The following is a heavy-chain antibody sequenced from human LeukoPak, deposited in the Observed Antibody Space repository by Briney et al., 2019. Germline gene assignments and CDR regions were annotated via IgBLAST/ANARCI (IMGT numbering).Heavy chain of an antibody. V-gene: IGHV3-15*01. D-gene: IGHD5-18*01. CDR2: IKSKTDGGTT. CDR3: AKESGYSYGRRPDP. J-gene: IGHJ5*02. Sequence: GGSLRLSCAASGFTFSNAWMSWVRQAPGKGLERVGRIKSKTDGGTTDYAAPVKGRFTISRDNSKNTLYLQMNSLRAEDTAVYYCAKESGYSYGRRPDPWGQGTLVTVSS. CDR1: GFTFSNAW.